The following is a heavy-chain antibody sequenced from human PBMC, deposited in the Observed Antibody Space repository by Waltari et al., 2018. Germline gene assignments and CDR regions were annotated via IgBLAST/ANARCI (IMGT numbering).Heavy chain of an antibody. D-gene: IGHD3-3*01. CDR2: IFSNDEK. CDR3: RLFGYVWSGSDDY. Sequence: QVTLKESGPVLVKPTETLTLTCTVSVFSLRNAIMGVSWIRQPPGKALELLAHIFSNDEKSYSTSLKRRLNNTKETSKSQVVFIMTKMDPVDTATYYCRLFGYVWSGSDDYWGQGTLVTVSS. V-gene: IGHV2-26*01. J-gene: IGHJ4*02. CDR1: VFSLRNAIMG.